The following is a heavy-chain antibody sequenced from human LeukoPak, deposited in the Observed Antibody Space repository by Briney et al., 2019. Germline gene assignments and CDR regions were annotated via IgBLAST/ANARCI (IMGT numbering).Heavy chain of an antibody. CDR2: ISGSSSDV. Sequence: GGSLRLSCAASGFTFSDSYMTWIRQAPGKGLELLSYISGSSSDVNYIDSVRGRFTISRDNAKNSLYLHMNSLTVEDTAVYYCAKSNGYGLIDIWGQGTMVTVSS. CDR1: GFTFSDSY. D-gene: IGHD3-10*01. CDR3: AKSNGYGLIDI. J-gene: IGHJ3*02. V-gene: IGHV3-11*01.